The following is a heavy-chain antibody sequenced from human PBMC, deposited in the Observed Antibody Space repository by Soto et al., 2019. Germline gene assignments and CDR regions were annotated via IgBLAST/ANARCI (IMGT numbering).Heavy chain of an antibody. D-gene: IGHD3-9*01. V-gene: IGHV1-69*12. Sequence: QVQLVQSGAEVKKPGSSVKVSCKASGGTFSSYAISWVRQAPGQGLEWMGGIIPIFGTANYAQKFQGRVTITADESTSTAYMELSSLRSEDTAVYYCARGQDYDILTGYYPPKNDYWGQGTLVTVSS. CDR1: GGTFSSYA. CDR2: IIPIFGTA. J-gene: IGHJ4*02. CDR3: ARGQDYDILTGYYPPKNDY.